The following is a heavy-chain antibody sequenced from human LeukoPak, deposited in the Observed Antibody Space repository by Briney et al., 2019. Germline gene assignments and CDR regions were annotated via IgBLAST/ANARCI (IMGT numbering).Heavy chain of an antibody. D-gene: IGHD3-3*01. V-gene: IGHV3-21*01. Sequence: GGSLRLSCAASGFTFSSYSMNWVRQAPGKGLEWVSSISSSSIYIYYADSLKGRFTISRDNAKKSLYLQMNSLRAEDTAVYYCARVDVGLEWLPRRIYYYYMDVWGKGTTVTVSS. CDR3: ARVDVGLEWLPRRIYYYYMDV. CDR2: ISSSSIYI. CDR1: GFTFSSYS. J-gene: IGHJ6*03.